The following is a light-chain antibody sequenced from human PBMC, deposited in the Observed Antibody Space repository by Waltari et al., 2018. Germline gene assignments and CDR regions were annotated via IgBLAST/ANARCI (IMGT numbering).Light chain of an antibody. CDR2: GPD. Sequence: SSDLTQDPSLSVALGQTVRITCQGDSLRRSYVSWYQQRPGQAPILVLYGPDNRPSGIPDRFSGSTSGNTASLTITGAQAEDEADYYCHSRETFSTRLFGGGTRLTV. CDR1: SLRRSY. CDR3: HSRETFSTRL. V-gene: IGLV3-19*01. J-gene: IGLJ2*01.